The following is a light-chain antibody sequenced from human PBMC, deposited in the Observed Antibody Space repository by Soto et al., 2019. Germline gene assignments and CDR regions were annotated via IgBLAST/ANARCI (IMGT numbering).Light chain of an antibody. V-gene: IGKV3D-20*02. CDR3: QQRSNWPWT. J-gene: IGKJ1*01. CDR2: GAS. Sequence: IVLTQSPGTLSLSPGEGPTLSCRASQSVSSSYLAWYQQKPGQAPRLPISGASSRATGIPDRFSGSGSGTDFTLTISSLEPEDFAVYYCQQRSNWPWTFGQGTKVDIK. CDR1: QSVSSSY.